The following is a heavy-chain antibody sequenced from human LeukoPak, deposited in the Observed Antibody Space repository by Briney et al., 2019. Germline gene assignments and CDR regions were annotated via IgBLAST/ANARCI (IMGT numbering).Heavy chain of an antibody. D-gene: IGHD4-17*01. CDR2: ISSSSSYI. CDR1: GFTFSSYS. V-gene: IGHV3-21*01. CDR3: ARDWGDYGDETFDI. J-gene: IGHJ3*02. Sequence: GGSLRLSCAASGFTFSSYSMNWVRQAPGKGLEWVSSISSSSSYIYYADSVKGRFTIFRDNAKNSLYLQMNSLRAEDTAVYYCARDWGDYGDETFDIWGQGTMVIVSS.